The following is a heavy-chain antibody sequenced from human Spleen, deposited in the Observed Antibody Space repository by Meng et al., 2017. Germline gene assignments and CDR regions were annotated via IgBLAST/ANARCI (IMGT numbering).Heavy chain of an antibody. Sequence: QVRLQEPGPGLVRPSETLSLTCTVSGGSVSSGSYYWSWIRQPPGKGLEWIGYIYYSGSTNYNPSLKSRVTISVDTSKNQFSLKLSSVTAADTAVYYCARNDFWSGYFDYWGQGTLVTVSS. CDR2: IYYSGST. CDR3: ARNDFWSGYFDY. J-gene: IGHJ4*02. V-gene: IGHV4-61*01. CDR1: GGSVSSGSYY. D-gene: IGHD3-3*01.